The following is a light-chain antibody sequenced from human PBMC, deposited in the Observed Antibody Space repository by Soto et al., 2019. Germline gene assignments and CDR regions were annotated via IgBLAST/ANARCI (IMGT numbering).Light chain of an antibody. CDR3: QQYANSHT. CDR1: QNISSY. CDR2: GIS. J-gene: IGKJ5*01. Sequence: LTQSPGTLSLSPGERATLSCRASQNISSYFAWYQQKLGQAPRLLIYGISTRATGIPDRFSGSGSGTDFTLTISRLEPEDFAVYYCQQYANSHTFCQGTRLEIK. V-gene: IGKV3-20*01.